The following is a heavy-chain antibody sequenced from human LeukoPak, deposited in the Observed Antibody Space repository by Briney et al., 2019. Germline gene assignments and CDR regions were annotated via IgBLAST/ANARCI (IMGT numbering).Heavy chain of an antibody. CDR3: ARDDADIYYYGMDV. V-gene: IGHV3-30-3*01. Sequence: GRSLRLSCAASGFTFSSYAMHWVRQAPGEGLEWVAVISYDGSNKYYADSVKGRFTISRDNSKNTLYLQMNSLRAEDTAVYYCARDDADIYYYGMDVWGQGTTVTVSS. CDR1: GFTFSSYA. J-gene: IGHJ6*02. CDR2: ISYDGSNK.